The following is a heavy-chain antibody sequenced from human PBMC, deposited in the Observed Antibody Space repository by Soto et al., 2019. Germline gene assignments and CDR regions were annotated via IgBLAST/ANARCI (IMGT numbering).Heavy chain of an antibody. CDR3: ARDRGGYSYGYLGWFDP. V-gene: IGHV1-69*01. D-gene: IGHD5-18*01. Sequence: QVQLVQSGAEVKKPGSSVKVSCKASGGTFSSYAISWVRQAPGQGLDWMGGIIPIFGTANYAQKFQGRVTITADESTSTAYMELSSLRSEDTAVYYCARDRGGYSYGYLGWFDPWGQGTLVTVSS. CDR2: IIPIFGTA. CDR1: GGTFSSYA. J-gene: IGHJ5*02.